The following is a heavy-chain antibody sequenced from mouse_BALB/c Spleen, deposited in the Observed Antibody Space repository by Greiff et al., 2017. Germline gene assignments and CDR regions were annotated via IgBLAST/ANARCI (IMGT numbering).Heavy chain of an antibody. J-gene: IGHJ2*01. CDR1: GFTFSSYG. V-gene: IGHV5-6-3*01. Sequence: EVMLVESGGGLVQPGGSLKLSCAASGFTFSSYGMSWVRQTPDKRLELVATINSNGGSTYYPDSVKGRFTISRDNAKNTLYLQMSSLKSEDTAMYYCARRTLDYWGQGTTLTVSS. CDR2: INSNGGST. CDR3: ARRTLDY.